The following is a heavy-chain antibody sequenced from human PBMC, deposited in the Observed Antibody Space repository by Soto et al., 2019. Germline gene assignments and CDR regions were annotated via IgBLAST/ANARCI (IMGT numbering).Heavy chain of an antibody. J-gene: IGHJ5*02. V-gene: IGHV4-4*02. D-gene: IGHD2-2*01. CDR2: THHSGST. Sequence: PSETLSLTCAVSGDSVSTHYWWSWVRQSPGKGLEWIGETHHSGSTHYNPSLNSRVTISVDKSKNDFSLKLTSVTAADTAVYYCARNGDFSSSRCNVGWFDLWARGSLVTVSS. CDR3: ARNGDFSSSRCNVGWFDL. CDR1: GDSVSTHYW.